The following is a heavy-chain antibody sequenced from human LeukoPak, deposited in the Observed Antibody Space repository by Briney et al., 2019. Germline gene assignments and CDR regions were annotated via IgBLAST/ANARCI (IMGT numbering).Heavy chain of an antibody. CDR1: GGSISDNY. Sequence: SETLSLTCTVSGGSISDNYWSWIRQPPGKGLEWIGYAYYSGHTNYNSSLKSRVTMSLDTSKSQFSLRLSSVTAADTAVYYCAREGDYGGAHATAVDYWGQGTLVTVSS. J-gene: IGHJ4*02. CDR2: AYYSGHT. CDR3: AREGDYGGAHATAVDY. D-gene: IGHD4-23*01. V-gene: IGHV4-59*01.